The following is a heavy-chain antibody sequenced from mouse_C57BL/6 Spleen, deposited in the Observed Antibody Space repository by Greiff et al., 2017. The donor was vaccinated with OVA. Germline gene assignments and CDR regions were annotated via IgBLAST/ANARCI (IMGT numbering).Heavy chain of an antibody. CDR2: IYPGDGDT. CDR1: GYAFSSSW. D-gene: IGHD1-1*02. Sequence: QVQLQQSGPELVKPGASVKISCKASGYAFSSSWMNWVKQRPGKGLEWIGRIYPGDGDTNYNGKFKGKATLTADKSSSTAYMQLSSLTSGDSAVXFCARGDYYDVWGKGTTVTVSS. CDR3: ARGDYYDV. V-gene: IGHV1-82*01. J-gene: IGHJ1*03.